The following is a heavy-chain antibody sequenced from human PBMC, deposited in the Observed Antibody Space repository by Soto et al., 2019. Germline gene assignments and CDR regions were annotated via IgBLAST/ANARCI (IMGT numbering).Heavy chain of an antibody. J-gene: IGHJ4*02. CDR2: ISYDGSNK. CDR3: ATQGASGANIVVVTAIPFDY. D-gene: IGHD2-21*02. CDR1: GFTFSSYG. V-gene: IGHV3-30*03. Sequence: QVQLVESGGGVVQPGRSLRLSCAASGFTFSSYGMHWVRQAPGKGLEWVAVISYDGSNKYYADSVKGRFTISRDNSKNTLYLQMNSLRAEDTAVYYCATQGASGANIVVVTAIPFDYWGQGTLVTVSS.